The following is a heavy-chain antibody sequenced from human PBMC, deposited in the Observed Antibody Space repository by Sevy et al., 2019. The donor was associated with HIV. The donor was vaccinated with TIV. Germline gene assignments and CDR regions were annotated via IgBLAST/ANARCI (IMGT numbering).Heavy chain of an antibody. D-gene: IGHD2-21*02. CDR2: IWFFGTGK. CDR3: AKDECGGNCYFDF. J-gene: IGHJ4*02. Sequence: GGSLRLSCAASGFNFSEHGMHWVRQAPGKGLEWVAVIWFFGTGKYYGDSVKGRFTISRDNSKNTLYLQMDSLRHDDTAMYYCAKDECGGNCYFDFWGQGTLVTVSS. CDR1: GFNFSEHG. V-gene: IGHV3-33*03.